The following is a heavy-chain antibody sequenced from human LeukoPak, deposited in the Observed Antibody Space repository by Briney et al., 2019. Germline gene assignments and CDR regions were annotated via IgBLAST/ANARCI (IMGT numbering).Heavy chain of an antibody. Sequence: GESLKISCKTSGYTFSKYWIGWVCQKSGKGLEWMGIIDPNDSDTRYSPSFQGPVTISADTSTSTAYLQWSSLMASDTAMYYCVRGRGYYDSYNGYYDPDNWFETWGQGTLVTVSS. V-gene: IGHV5-51*01. J-gene: IGHJ5*02. CDR1: GYTFSKYW. D-gene: IGHD3-16*01. CDR3: VRGRGYYDSYNGYYDPDNWFET. CDR2: IDPNDSDT.